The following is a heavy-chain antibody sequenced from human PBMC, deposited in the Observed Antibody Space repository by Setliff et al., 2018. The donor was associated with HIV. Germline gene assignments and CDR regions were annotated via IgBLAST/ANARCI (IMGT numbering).Heavy chain of an antibody. Sequence: LSLTCTVSGGSISSSSYYWAWIRQPPGKGLEYIGSVYFSGRAYYNPSLKSRVTISLDTSKNQFSLKLSSVTAADTAVYYCARLEYYYYMDVWGNGTTVTVSS. CDR2: VYFSGRA. V-gene: IGHV4-39*01. CDR3: ARLEYYYYMDV. CDR1: GGSISSSSYY. J-gene: IGHJ6*03.